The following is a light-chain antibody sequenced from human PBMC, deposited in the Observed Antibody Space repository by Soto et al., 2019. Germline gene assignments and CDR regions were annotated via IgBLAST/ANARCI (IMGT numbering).Light chain of an antibody. V-gene: IGLV1-44*01. CDR3: PAWDDSLNVYV. Sequence: QAVVTQPPSASGTPGQRVTISCSGSSSNIGSNTVNWYQQLPGTAPKLLIYNNNQRPSGVPDRFSGSKSGTSASLAISGLQSEDEADYYCPAWDDSLNVYVFGTGTKLTVL. CDR1: SSNIGSNT. CDR2: NNN. J-gene: IGLJ1*01.